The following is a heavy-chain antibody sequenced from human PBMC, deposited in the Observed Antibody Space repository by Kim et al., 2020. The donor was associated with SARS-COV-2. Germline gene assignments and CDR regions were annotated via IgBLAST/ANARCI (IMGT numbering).Heavy chain of an antibody. CDR1: GGSISSYY. Sequence: SETLSLTCTVSGGSISSYYWSWIRQPPGKGLEWIGYIYYSGSTNYNPSLKSRVTISVDTSKNQFSLKLSSVTAADTAVYYCARGEGRDGYLNWFDPWGQGTLVTVSS. D-gene: IGHD5-12*01. J-gene: IGHJ5*02. CDR3: ARGEGRDGYLNWFDP. CDR2: IYYSGST. V-gene: IGHV4-59*01.